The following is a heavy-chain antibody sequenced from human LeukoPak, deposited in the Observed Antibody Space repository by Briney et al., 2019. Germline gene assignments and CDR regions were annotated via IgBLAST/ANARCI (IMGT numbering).Heavy chain of an antibody. J-gene: IGHJ6*03. CDR1: GYIFTDYY. CDR2: INPNSGNT. V-gene: IGHV1/OR15-1*04. CDR3: ARGVPLLGVLIRSYHYMDL. Sequence: ASVEVSCKASGYIFTDYYMHWVRQAPGQELGWMGRINPNSGNTGYAQKFQGRVTMTRNTSISTAYMELSSLRSEDTAVYCCARGVPLLGVLIRSYHYMDLWAKGTTVTVSS. D-gene: IGHD3-3*01.